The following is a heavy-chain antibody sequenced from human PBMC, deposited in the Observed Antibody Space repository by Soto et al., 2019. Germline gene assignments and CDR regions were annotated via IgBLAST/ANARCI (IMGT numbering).Heavy chain of an antibody. CDR2: INAGNGNT. CDR3: GRDQSGIGYYVDWFDP. J-gene: IGHJ5*02. Sequence: VNVACRTSGHTCNYRSIHGVHQTPGKRPESLGWINAGNGNTYYSEKFEGRVTFTRDTLATTVNMELTSLTYEDTAVYYCGRDQSGIGYYVDWFDPWGQGTLVTVSS. CDR1: GHTCNYRS. V-gene: IGHV1-3*01. D-gene: IGHD3-10*02.